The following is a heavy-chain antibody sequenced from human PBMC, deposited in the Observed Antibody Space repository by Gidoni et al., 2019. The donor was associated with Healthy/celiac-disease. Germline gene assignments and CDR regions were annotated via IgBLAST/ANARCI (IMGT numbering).Heavy chain of an antibody. Sequence: QVQLVEPGGGLVKPGGSLRLSCAASGCPFSDYYMSWIRQAPGKGLEWVSYISSGGSTIYYADSVKGRFTISRDNAKNSLYLQMNSLRAEDTAVYYCARSYSSSPDGMDVWGQGTTVTVSS. CDR3: ARSYSSSPDGMDV. V-gene: IGHV3-11*01. CDR1: GCPFSDYY. CDR2: ISSGGSTI. J-gene: IGHJ6*02. D-gene: IGHD6-13*01.